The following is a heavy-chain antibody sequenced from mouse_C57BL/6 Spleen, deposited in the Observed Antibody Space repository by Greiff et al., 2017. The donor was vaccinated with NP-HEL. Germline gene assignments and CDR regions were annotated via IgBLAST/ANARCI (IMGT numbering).Heavy chain of an antibody. CDR2: IHPTSGST. J-gene: IGHJ4*01. V-gene: IGHV1-64*01. CDR1: GYTFTSYW. Sequence: QVQLQQPGAELVKPGASVTLSCKASGYTFTSYWMHWVKQRPGQGLEWIGMIHPTSGSTNYTEKFKSKATLTFAKSSCTTYMQLRSLTSEDFAVFYCARGGLYFYDAMDYWGQGTSVTVSS. CDR3: ARGGLYFYDAMDY. D-gene: IGHD1-1*01.